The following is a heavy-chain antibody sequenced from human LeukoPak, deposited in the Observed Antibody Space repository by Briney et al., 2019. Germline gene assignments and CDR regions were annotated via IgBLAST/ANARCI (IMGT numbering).Heavy chain of an antibody. CDR3: ARDPTRAVARLI. CDR2: IKQDGSEK. V-gene: IGHV3-7*01. CDR1: GFTFSSYW. D-gene: IGHD6-19*01. J-gene: IGHJ4*02. Sequence: PGGSLRLSCAASGFTFSSYWMSWVRQAPGKGLEWVANIKQDGSEKYYVDSVKGRFIICRDNAKNSLYLQMNRLRAEDTAVYYCARDPTRAVARLIWGQGTLVTVSS.